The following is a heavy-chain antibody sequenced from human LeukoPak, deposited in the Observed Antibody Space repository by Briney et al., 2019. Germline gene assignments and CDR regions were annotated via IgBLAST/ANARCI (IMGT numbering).Heavy chain of an antibody. J-gene: IGHJ3*02. D-gene: IGHD6-13*01. Sequence: ASVKVSCKASGYTFTGYYMHWVRQAPGQGLEWMGWINPNSGGTNYAQKFQGRVTMTRDTSISTAYMELSRLRSDDTAVYYCARVSTSSSWLTDIWGQGTMVTVSS. CDR3: ARVSTSSSWLTDI. CDR1: GYTFTGYY. V-gene: IGHV1-2*02. CDR2: INPNSGGT.